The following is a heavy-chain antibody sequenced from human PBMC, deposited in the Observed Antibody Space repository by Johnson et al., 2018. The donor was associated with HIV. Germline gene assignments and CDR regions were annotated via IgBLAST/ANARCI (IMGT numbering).Heavy chain of an antibody. CDR1: GFTFSSYA. J-gene: IGHJ3*02. CDR2: ISYDGSNK. Sequence: QVQLVESGGGVVQPGRSLRLSCAASGFTFSSYAMHWVRQAPGKGLEWVAVISYDGSNKYYADSVKGRFTISRDNSKNTLYLQMNSLGAEDTAVYYCARDGWFGEGAFDIWGQGTMVTVSS. D-gene: IGHD3-10*01. CDR3: ARDGWFGEGAFDI. V-gene: IGHV3-30-3*01.